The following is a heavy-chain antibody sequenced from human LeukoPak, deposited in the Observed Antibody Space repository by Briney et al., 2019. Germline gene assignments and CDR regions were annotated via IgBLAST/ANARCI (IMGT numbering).Heavy chain of an antibody. Sequence: SETLSLTCTVSGGSISSYYWSWLRQPPGKGLEWIGYIYYSGSTNYNPSLKSRVTISVDMSKNQFSLKLSSVTAADTAVYYCARDRRYSTSPYDAFDIWGQGTMVTVSS. V-gene: IGHV4-59*01. CDR3: ARDRRYSTSPYDAFDI. J-gene: IGHJ3*02. CDR1: GGSISSYY. CDR2: IYYSGST. D-gene: IGHD6-6*01.